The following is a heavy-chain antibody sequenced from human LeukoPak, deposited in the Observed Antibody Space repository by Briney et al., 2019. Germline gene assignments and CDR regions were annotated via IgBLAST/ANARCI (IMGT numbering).Heavy chain of an antibody. CDR3: AREGSSYDFWSGYTAY. CDR1: GGSISSGSYY. CDR2: IYTSGST. V-gene: IGHV4-61*02. D-gene: IGHD3-3*01. Sequence: PSQTLSLTCTVSGGSISSGSYYWSWIRQPAGKGLEWIGRIYTSGSTNYNPSLKSRVTISVDTSKNQFSLKLSSVTAADTAVYYCAREGSSYDFWSGYTAYWGQGTLVTASS. J-gene: IGHJ4*02.